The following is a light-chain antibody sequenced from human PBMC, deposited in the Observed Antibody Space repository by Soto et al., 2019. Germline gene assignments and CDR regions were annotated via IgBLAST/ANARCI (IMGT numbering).Light chain of an antibody. J-gene: IGLJ1*01. CDR2: EVS. Sequence: QSALTQPASVSGSPGQSITISCTGTSSDVGGYNYVSWYQQHPGKATKLMIYEVSNRPSGVSNRFSGSKSGNTASLTISGLQAEHEADYYCSSYTSSSTQVFGTGTKLTVL. CDR1: SSDVGGYNY. V-gene: IGLV2-14*01. CDR3: SSYTSSSTQV.